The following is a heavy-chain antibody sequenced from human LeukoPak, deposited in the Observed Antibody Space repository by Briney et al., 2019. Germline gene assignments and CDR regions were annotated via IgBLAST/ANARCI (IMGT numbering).Heavy chain of an antibody. CDR3: ARRGSNYDYSSPRYFDY. D-gene: IGHD6-13*01. CDR1: GGSVSSSGYF. Sequence: SETLSLTCTVSGGSVSSSGYFWGWLRQPPGKGLEWIGSVYYSGSTHYNPSLKSRATISEDTSKNQFSLKLRSVTAADTAVYYCARRGSNYDYSSPRYFDYWGQGPLVTVSS. CDR2: VYYSGST. V-gene: IGHV4-39*07. J-gene: IGHJ4*02.